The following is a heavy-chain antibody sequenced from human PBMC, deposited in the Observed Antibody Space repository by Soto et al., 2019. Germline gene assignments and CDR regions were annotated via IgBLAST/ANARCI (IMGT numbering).Heavy chain of an antibody. Sequence: EVQLVESGGGLVQPGRSLRLSCAASGFTFDDYAMHWVRQAPGKGLEWVSGISWNSGSIGYADSVKGRFTISRDNAKNSRYLQMNSLRAEDTALYYCAKDAITMVRGVISYYGMDVWGQGTTFTVSS. V-gene: IGHV3-9*01. CDR3: AKDAITMVRGVISYYGMDV. J-gene: IGHJ6*02. D-gene: IGHD3-10*01. CDR2: ISWNSGSI. CDR1: GFTFDDYA.